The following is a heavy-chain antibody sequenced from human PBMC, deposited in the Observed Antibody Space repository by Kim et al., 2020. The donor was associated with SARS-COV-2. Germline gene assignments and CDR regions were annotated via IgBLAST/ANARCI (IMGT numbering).Heavy chain of an antibody. D-gene: IGHD3-10*01. J-gene: IGHJ4*02. V-gene: IGHV3-74*01. CDR2: LYTYGTRP. Sequence: GSLRLSCAASGFTFSSYWMHWVRQAPGNGLGWVSRLYTYGTRPAYADSVTGRFTISRDKAKNTVYLQMNSLRAEDTAVYYCARGDRVGYYLDYWGQGILVTVSS. CDR1: GFTFSSYW. CDR3: ARGDRVGYYLDY.